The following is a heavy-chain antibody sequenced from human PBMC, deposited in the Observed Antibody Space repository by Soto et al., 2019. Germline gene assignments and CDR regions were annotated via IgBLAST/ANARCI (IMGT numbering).Heavy chain of an antibody. J-gene: IGHJ3*01. CDR2: INQGGRT. V-gene: IGHV4-34*01. CDR3: ARSQRATRGFGL. Sequence: QEHLQQWGAGLLKPTETLSLTCAVYGGSFSGDFWSWIRQSPGKGLEWIGEINQGGRTNCNPSLKSRVTMSLDTSNNQFSLNLTSVTAADTAVYYCARSQRATRGFGLWGQGTMVTVSS. CDR1: GGSFSGDF.